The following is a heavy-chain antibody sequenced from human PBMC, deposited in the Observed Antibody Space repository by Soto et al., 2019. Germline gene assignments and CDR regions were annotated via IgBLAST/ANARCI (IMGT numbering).Heavy chain of an antibody. Sequence: QVQLQESGPGLVKPSQTLSLTCTVSGGSISSGDYYWSWIRQPPGKGLEWIGYIYYSGGTYYNPHLKSRVTISVDTSKNPFSLKLSSVTAADTAVYYCARLVQLLQGRWFDPWGQGTLVTVSS. J-gene: IGHJ5*02. CDR2: IYYSGGT. CDR1: GGSISSGDYY. V-gene: IGHV4-30-4*01. D-gene: IGHD2-15*01. CDR3: ARLVQLLQGRWFDP.